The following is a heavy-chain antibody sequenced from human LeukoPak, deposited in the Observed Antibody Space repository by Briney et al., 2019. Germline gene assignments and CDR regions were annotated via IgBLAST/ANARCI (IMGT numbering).Heavy chain of an antibody. J-gene: IGHJ4*02. V-gene: IGHV4-39*01. CDR2: FHYSGSS. Sequence: SETLSLTCSVSGGSIKSNNYYWAWIRQPPGKGLEWIGNFHYSGSSYYNPSLKSRATISVDTSKNRISLKLSSVTAADTAVFYCASFKVVVAAGDFDYWGQGTLVTVSS. D-gene: IGHD2-15*01. CDR1: GGSIKSNNYY. CDR3: ASFKVVVAAGDFDY.